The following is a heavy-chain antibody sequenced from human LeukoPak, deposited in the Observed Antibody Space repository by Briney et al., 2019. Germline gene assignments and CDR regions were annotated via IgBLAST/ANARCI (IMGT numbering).Heavy chain of an antibody. CDR1: GFTFSSYA. CDR2: ISGSGGST. Sequence: GGSLRLSCAASGFTFSSYAMSWVRQAPGKGLEWVSAISGSGGSTYYADSVKGRFTISRDNSKNTLYLQMNSLRAEDTAVYYCAKSPYSGSYVPLLYWGQGTLVTVSS. CDR3: AKSPYSGSYVPLLY. D-gene: IGHD1-26*01. V-gene: IGHV3-23*01. J-gene: IGHJ4*02.